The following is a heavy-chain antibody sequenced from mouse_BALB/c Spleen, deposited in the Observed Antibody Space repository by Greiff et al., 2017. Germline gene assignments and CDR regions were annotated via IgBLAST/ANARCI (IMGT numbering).Heavy chain of an antibody. Sequence: VKLQQPGAELVKPGASVKMSCKASGYTFTSYWMHWVKQRPGQGLEWIGVIDPSDSYTSYNQKFKGKATLTVDTSSSTAYMQLSSLTSEDSAVYYCTLGSQYYFDYWGQGTTLTVSS. CDR2: IDPSDSYT. V-gene: IGHV1S127*01. D-gene: IGHD1-1*01. J-gene: IGHJ2*01. CDR3: TLGSQYYFDY. CDR1: GYTFTSYW.